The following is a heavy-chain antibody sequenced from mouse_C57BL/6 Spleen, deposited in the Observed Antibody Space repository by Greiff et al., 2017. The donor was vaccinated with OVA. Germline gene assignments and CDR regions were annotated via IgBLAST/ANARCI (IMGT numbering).Heavy chain of an antibody. CDR1: GYTFTSYW. V-gene: IGHV1-5*01. Sequence: VQLQQSGTVLARPGASVKMSCKTSGYTFTSYWLHWVNKRPGQGLEWIGALSPGNIDTSYNQKFKGKTKLTAVKSASTAYMELSSLTNEDSAVYYCTREYGSSFRAMDYWGQGTSVTVSS. J-gene: IGHJ4*01. D-gene: IGHD1-1*01. CDR2: LSPGNIDT. CDR3: TREYGSSFRAMDY.